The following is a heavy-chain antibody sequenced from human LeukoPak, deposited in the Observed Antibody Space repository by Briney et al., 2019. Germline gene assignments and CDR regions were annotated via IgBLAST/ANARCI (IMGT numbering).Heavy chain of an antibody. V-gene: IGHV4-30-2*01. CDR2: VYHSGSA. J-gene: IGHJ4*02. D-gene: IGHD7-27*01. Sequence: SETLSLNCAVSGGSISGGRYSWNWIRQPPGKGLEWIGFVYHSGSAYYNPSLESRVAISVDKSRSQFSLKLSSVTAADTAVYFCARGLVSGDGALIDYWGQGTLVTVSS. CDR3: ARGLVSGDGALIDY. CDR1: GGSISGGRYS.